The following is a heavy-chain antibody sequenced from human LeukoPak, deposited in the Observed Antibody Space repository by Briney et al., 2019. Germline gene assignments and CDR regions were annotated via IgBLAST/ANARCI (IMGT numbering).Heavy chain of an antibody. CDR2: ISGSGGST. Sequence: GGSLRLSCAASGFTFSSYAMSWVRQAPGKGLEWVSAISGSGGSTYYAGSVKGRFTISRDNSKNTLYLQMNSLRAEDTAVYYCAIPDTAVVTTRLGYFDYWGQGTLVTVSS. D-gene: IGHD5-18*01. CDR1: GFTFSSYA. V-gene: IGHV3-23*01. J-gene: IGHJ4*02. CDR3: AIPDTAVVTTRLGYFDY.